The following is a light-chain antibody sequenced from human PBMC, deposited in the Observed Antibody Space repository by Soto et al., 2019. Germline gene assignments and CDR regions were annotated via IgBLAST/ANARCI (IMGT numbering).Light chain of an antibody. Sequence: DIPLTQSPSTLSASVGDRVTINCRASRSIITWLAWYQQKSGKGPKLLIYKASNLHTGVPSRFRGSGYGTEFTLTISSLQPDDVVTYDCQQYSDHWTFGQGTKVEIK. CDR3: QQYSDHWT. V-gene: IGKV1-5*03. CDR1: RSIITW. CDR2: KAS. J-gene: IGKJ1*01.